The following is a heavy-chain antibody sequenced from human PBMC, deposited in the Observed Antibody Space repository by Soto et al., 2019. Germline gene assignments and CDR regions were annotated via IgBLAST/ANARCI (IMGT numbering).Heavy chain of an antibody. V-gene: IGHV4-39*02. CDR3: VRDIGVRGISDY. CDR2: IYYSGGT. CDR1: GGSISSSSYF. Sequence: QLQLQESGPGLVKPSETLSLTCTVSGGSISSSSYFWGWIRQPPGKGLEWIGSIYYSGGTYYNPSLKSRVTLSKDTSNSQFSLTLSSVPAADTAVYYCVRDIGVRGISDYWGQGTLVTVSS. J-gene: IGHJ4*02. D-gene: IGHD3-10*01.